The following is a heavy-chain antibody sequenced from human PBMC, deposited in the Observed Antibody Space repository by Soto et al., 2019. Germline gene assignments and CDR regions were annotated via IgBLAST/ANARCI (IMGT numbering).Heavy chain of an antibody. CDR2: ISSDASGT. V-gene: IGHV3-74*01. J-gene: IGHJ5*02. CDR3: TRDSNIGFDP. D-gene: IGHD5-12*01. CDR1: GFTFTNYW. Sequence: EVQLVESGGGLVQPGGSLRLSCAASGFTFTNYWMHWVRQVPGEGLVWVSHISSDASGTSYADSVKGRFTISRDNARNTLYLHMSFLRAEDTGVSYCTRDSNIGFDPWGQGTLVTVSS.